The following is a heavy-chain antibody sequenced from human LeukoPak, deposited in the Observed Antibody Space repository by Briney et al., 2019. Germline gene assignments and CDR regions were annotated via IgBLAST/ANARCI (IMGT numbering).Heavy chain of an antibody. Sequence: PGGSLRLSCTASGFTFSTSSMNWVRQAPGKGLEWISYISSSSLTIFYADSVRGRFIVSRDNAENSLYLQMNSLRAEDTAVYYCARDNGKWGKNYYYYYMDVWGKGTTVTVSS. V-gene: IGHV3-48*01. CDR1: GFTFSTSS. CDR3: ARDNGKWGKNYYYYYMDV. CDR2: ISSSSLTI. D-gene: IGHD1-26*01. J-gene: IGHJ6*03.